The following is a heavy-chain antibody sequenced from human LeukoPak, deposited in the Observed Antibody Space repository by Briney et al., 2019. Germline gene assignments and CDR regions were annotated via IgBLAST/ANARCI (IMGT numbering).Heavy chain of an antibody. D-gene: IGHD3-10*01. J-gene: IGHJ4*02. CDR2: MNPNSGNT. Sequence: ASVKVSCTASGYTFTSYYIHWLRQATGQGLEWMGWMNPNSGNTGYAQKFQGRVTMTRNTSISTAYMGLSSLRSEDTAVYYCARGMYYYGSGSDYWGQGTLVTVSS. CDR1: GYTFTSYY. CDR3: ARGMYYYGSGSDY. V-gene: IGHV1-8*02.